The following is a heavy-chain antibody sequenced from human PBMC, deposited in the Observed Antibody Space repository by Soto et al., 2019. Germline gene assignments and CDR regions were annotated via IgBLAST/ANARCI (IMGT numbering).Heavy chain of an antibody. V-gene: IGHV3-33*01. CDR2: IWYDGSNE. CDR3: ARDGTYYDFWSGYPNWFVP. Sequence: QVQLVESGGGVVQPGRSLRLSCAASGFTFSSYGMHWVRQAPGKGLEWVAVIWYDGSNEYYADSVKGRFTISRDNSKNILYLQMNSLRAEDSAVYYCARDGTYYDFWSGYPNWFVPWGQGTLVTVSS. J-gene: IGHJ5*02. D-gene: IGHD3-3*01. CDR1: GFTFSSYG.